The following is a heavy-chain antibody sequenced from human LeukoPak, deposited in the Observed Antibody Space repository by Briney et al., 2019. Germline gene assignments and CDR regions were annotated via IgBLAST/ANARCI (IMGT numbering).Heavy chain of an antibody. J-gene: IGHJ4*02. D-gene: IGHD6-19*01. CDR1: GDTFTSQY. CDR3: ARNNVGSSGWTGLGY. Sequence: GASVKVSCKASGDTFTSQYMQWVRQAPGQGLEWMAIIKPSDRSTTYAQKFQGRVTMTRDTSTSTVYMELRSLRSEDTAVYFCARNNVGSSGWTGLGYWGQGTLVTVSS. V-gene: IGHV1-46*01. CDR2: IKPSDRST.